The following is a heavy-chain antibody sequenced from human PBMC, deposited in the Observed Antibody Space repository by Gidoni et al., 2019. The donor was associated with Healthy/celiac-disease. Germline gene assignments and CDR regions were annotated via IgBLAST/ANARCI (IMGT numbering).Heavy chain of an antibody. CDR3: ARASYVWGSYRYTGPFDY. Sequence: QVQLQQWGAGLLKPSETLSLTCAVYGGSFSGYYWSWIRQPPGKGLEWIGEINHSGSTNYNPSLKSRVTISVDTSKNQFSLKLSSVTAADTAVYYCARASYVWGSYRYTGPFDYWGQGTLVTVSS. V-gene: IGHV4-34*01. D-gene: IGHD3-16*02. CDR1: GGSFSGYY. CDR2: INHSGST. J-gene: IGHJ4*02.